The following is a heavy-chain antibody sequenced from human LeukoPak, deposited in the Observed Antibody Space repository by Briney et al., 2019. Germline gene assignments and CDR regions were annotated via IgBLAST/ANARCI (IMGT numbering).Heavy chain of an antibody. D-gene: IGHD2-15*01. CDR3: FGVVVAGANKWIDP. J-gene: IGHJ5*02. Sequence: GGSLRLSCAASGFTFSNYEMNWVRQAPGKGLEWVSYISSSGHTIYYADSVKGRFPISRDNAKNSLYLQMNSLRAEDTAVYYCFGVVVAGANKWIDPWGQGTLVTVSS. CDR2: ISSSGHTI. CDR1: GFTFSNYE. V-gene: IGHV3-48*03.